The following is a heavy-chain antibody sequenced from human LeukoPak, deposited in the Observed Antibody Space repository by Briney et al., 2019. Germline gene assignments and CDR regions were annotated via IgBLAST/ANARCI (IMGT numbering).Heavy chain of an antibody. V-gene: IGHV1-2*06. J-gene: IGHJ4*02. D-gene: IGHD3-3*01. CDR3: ARVLNDFWSGYPTKFDY. CDR1: GYTFTNYY. Sequence: ASVKVSCKTSGYTFTNYYMHWVRQAPGQGLEWMGRINPNSGGTNYAQKFQGRVTMTRDTSISTAYMELSRLRSDDTAVYYCARVLNDFWSGYPTKFDYWGQGTLVTVSS. CDR2: INPNSGGT.